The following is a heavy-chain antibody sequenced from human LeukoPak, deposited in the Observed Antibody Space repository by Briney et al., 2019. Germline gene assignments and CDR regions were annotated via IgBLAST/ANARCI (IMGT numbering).Heavy chain of an antibody. J-gene: IGHJ4*02. D-gene: IGHD3-10*01. CDR3: CILVVRGVINDY. V-gene: IGHV3-21*01. Sequence: PGGPLRLSCAASGFTFSSYSMNWVRQAPGKGLEWVSSISSSSSYIYYADSVKGRFTISRDNAKNSLYLQMNSLRAEDTAVYYCCILVVRGVINDYWGQGTLVTVSS. CDR2: ISSSSSYI. CDR1: GFTFSSYS.